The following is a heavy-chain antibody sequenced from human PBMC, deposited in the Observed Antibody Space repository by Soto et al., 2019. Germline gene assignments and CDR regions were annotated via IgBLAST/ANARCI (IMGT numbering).Heavy chain of an antibody. CDR3: ARDPWAADY. CDR2: IYSGGNT. J-gene: IGHJ4*02. CDR1: GFAVSTKY. V-gene: IGHV3-66*01. D-gene: IGHD3-16*01. Sequence: SLRLSCAASGFAVSTKYMSWVRQAPGKGLEWVSVIYSGGNTFYADSVRGRFTISRDNSKNTVNLQMNSLRAEDTAVYYCARDPWAADYWGQGTLVTVSS.